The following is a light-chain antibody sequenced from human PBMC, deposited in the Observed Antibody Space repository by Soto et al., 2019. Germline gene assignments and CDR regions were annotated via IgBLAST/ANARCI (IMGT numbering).Light chain of an antibody. CDR2: GVS. CDR1: QSVSSSY. CDR3: QQYGSSQWT. J-gene: IGKJ1*01. Sequence: EIVLTQSPGTLSLSPGERVTLSCRAIQSVSSSYLAWYQQKPGQAPRLLIYGVSTRATGIPDRFSGSGSGTDFTLTISRLEPEDFAVYYCQQYGSSQWTFGQGTKV. V-gene: IGKV3-20*01.